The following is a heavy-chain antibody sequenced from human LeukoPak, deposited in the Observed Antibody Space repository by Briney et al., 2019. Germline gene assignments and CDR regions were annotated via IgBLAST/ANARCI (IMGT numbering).Heavy chain of an antibody. J-gene: IGHJ3*02. CDR2: IYDSGST. V-gene: IGHV4-59*01. Sequence: SETLSLTCTVSGGSISSYYWSWIRQPPGKGLEGSGYIYDSGSTNYNPSLKSRITISVDTSKNQFSLKLRSVTDADTAVYYCARDGEPIYSGGDAFDIWGKGTMVTVSS. CDR3: ARDGEPIYSGGDAFDI. CDR1: GGSISSYY. D-gene: IGHD1-14*01.